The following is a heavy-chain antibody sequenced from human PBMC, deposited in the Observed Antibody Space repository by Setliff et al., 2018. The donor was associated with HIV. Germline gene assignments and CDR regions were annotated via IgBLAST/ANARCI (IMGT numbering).Heavy chain of an antibody. V-gene: IGHV4-31*03. Sequence: SETLSLTCTVSGDSISSGTYYWSWIRQHPGKGLEWIGYIHYRGNTYYNPSLNSRVTMSVDTSANQFSLKLSSVNAADTAVYYCAKEGNSVDNWLDPWGPGTLVTVSS. CDR1: GDSISSGTYY. CDR2: IHYRGNT. J-gene: IGHJ5*02. D-gene: IGHD1-26*01. CDR3: AKEGNSVDNWLDP.